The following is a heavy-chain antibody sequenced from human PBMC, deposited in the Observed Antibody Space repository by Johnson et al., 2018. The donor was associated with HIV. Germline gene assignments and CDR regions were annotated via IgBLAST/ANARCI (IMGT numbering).Heavy chain of an antibody. CDR2: ISYDGSNK. V-gene: IGHV3-30-3*01. D-gene: IGHD6-13*01. CDR3: ASGAAAAPDAFDI. CDR1: GFIFSDYA. J-gene: IGHJ3*02. Sequence: QVQLVESGGGVVQPGRSLRLSCAASGFIFSDYAMHWVRQAPGKGLEWVAVISYDGSNKYYADSVKGRFTISRDNSKNTLYLQMNSLRAEDTAVYYCASGAAAAPDAFDIWGQGTMVTVSS.